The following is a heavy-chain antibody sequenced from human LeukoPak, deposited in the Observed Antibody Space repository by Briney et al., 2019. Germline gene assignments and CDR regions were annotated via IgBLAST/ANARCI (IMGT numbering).Heavy chain of an antibody. V-gene: IGHV3-48*03. Sequence: GGSLRLSCIASGFTFSSYEMNWVRQAPGKGLEWISYISSAGGTIYYADSVKGRFTISRDEAKNSLYLQMNSLRVEDTAVYYCARDPDSGGGFDYWGQGTLVTVSS. CDR1: GFTFSSYE. J-gene: IGHJ4*02. D-gene: IGHD1-14*01. CDR3: ARDPDSGGGFDY. CDR2: ISSAGGTI.